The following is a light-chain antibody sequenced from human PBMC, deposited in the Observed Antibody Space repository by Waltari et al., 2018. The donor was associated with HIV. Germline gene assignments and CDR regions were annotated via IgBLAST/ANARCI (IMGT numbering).Light chain of an antibody. J-gene: IGLJ3*02. Sequence: QTVVTQEPSLTVSPGGTVTFTCASSTGAVTSGYYPNWFQQKPGQAPRALIYSTNNNHSWTPARFSGFLFGGKAALTLSRAQPEDEAEYFCLLYYGGVWVFGGGTELTVL. V-gene: IGLV7-43*01. CDR3: LLYYGGVWV. CDR2: STN. CDR1: TGAVTSGYY.